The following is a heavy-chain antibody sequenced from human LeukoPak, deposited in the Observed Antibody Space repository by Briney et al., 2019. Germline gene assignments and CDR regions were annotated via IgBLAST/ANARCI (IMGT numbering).Heavy chain of an antibody. Sequence: ASVKVSCKASGYTFTDYNVYWVRQAPGQGPEWMGWIQPKSGGTIYAQRFQGRVTMTRDRSISTAYMELSRLRSDDTAVYYCACGYSFAFDYWGQGTLVTVSS. CDR3: ACGYSFAFDY. V-gene: IGHV1-2*02. CDR1: GYTFTDYN. D-gene: IGHD5-18*01. J-gene: IGHJ4*02. CDR2: IQPKSGGT.